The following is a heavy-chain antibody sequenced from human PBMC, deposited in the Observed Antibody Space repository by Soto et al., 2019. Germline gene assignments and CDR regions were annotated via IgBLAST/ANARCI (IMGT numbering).Heavy chain of an antibody. D-gene: IGHD2-15*01. Sequence: PSETLSLTCTVSGGSISSSSYYWGWIRQPPGKGLEWIGSIYYSGSTYYNPSLKSRVTISVDTSKNQFSLKLSSVTAADTAVYYCARQVEDYYYYYYMDVWGKGTTVTVS. J-gene: IGHJ6*03. V-gene: IGHV4-39*01. CDR2: IYYSGST. CDR1: GGSISSSSYY. CDR3: ARQVEDYYYYYYMDV.